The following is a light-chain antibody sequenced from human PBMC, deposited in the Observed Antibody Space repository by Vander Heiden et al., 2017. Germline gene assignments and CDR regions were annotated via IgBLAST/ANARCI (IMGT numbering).Light chain of an antibody. V-gene: IGLV1-47*01. Sequence: QSVLTQPPSASGTPGPRVTISCSGSSSNVGSNSVYWYQHLPGTAPKLLIYRDFQRPSGVPDRFSASKSGTSASLASSGLRSEDEAHYYCAAWDDSLSVVFGGGTKLTVL. CDR2: RDF. CDR1: SSNVGSNS. J-gene: IGLJ2*01. CDR3: AAWDDSLSVV.